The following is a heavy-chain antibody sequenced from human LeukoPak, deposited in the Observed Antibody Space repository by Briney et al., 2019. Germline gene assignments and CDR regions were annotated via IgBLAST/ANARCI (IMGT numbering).Heavy chain of an antibody. CDR2: IYYSGST. D-gene: IGHD6-6*01. J-gene: IGHJ5*02. Sequence: QTLSLTCTVSGGSISSGGYYWGWIRQHPGTGLEWIGYIYYSGSTYYNPSLKSRVTISVDTSKNQFSLKLSSVTAADTAVYYCARDHGVAARPGWFDPWGQGTLVTVSS. V-gene: IGHV4-31*03. CDR1: GGSISSGGYY. CDR3: ARDHGVAARPGWFDP.